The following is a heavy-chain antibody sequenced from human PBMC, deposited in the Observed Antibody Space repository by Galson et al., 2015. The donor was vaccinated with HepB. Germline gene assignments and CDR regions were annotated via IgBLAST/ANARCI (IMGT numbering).Heavy chain of an antibody. CDR2: ISYDGSNK. Sequence: SLRLSCAASGFTFSSYGMHWVRQAPGKGLEWVAVISYDGSNKYYADSVKGRFTISRDNSKNTLYLQTNSLRAEDTAVYYCAKDPSRSSWGYYYYMDVWGKGTTVTVSS. V-gene: IGHV3-30*18. D-gene: IGHD6-13*01. CDR1: GFTFSSYG. J-gene: IGHJ6*03. CDR3: AKDPSRSSWGYYYYMDV.